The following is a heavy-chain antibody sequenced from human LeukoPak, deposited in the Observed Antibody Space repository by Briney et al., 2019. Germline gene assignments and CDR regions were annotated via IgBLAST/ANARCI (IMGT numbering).Heavy chain of an antibody. J-gene: IGHJ4*02. CDR3: YSAFDWFNFDY. D-gene: IGHD3-9*01. CDR1: GYSISSGYY. Sequence: SETLSLTCTVFGYSISSGYYWSWIRQPPGKGLEWIGEINHSGSTNYNPSLKSRVTISVDTSKNQFSLKLSSVTAADTAVYYCYSAFDWFNFDYWGQGTLVTVSS. CDR2: INHSGST. V-gene: IGHV4-34*01.